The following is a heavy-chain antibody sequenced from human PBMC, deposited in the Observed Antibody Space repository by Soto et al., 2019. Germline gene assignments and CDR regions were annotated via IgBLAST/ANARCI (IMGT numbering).Heavy chain of an antibody. CDR3: AKGSPGSGRVVDY. D-gene: IGHD3-10*01. CDR2: ISYDGSNK. V-gene: IGHV3-30*18. CDR1: GFTFSSYG. J-gene: IGHJ4*02. Sequence: GGSLRLSCAASGFTFSSYGMHWVRQAPGKGLEWVAVISYDGSNKYYADSVKGRFTISRDNSKNTLYLQMNSLRAEDTAVYYCAKGSPGSGRVVDYWGQGTLVTVSS.